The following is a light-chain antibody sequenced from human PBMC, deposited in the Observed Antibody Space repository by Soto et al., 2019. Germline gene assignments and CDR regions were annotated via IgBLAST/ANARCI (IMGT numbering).Light chain of an antibody. J-gene: IGKJ4*01. V-gene: IGKV3-11*01. CDR3: QQRSNWPLT. CDR2: DAS. Sequence: EIVLTQSPATLSLSPGERATLSCRASQSVSSYLAWYQQKPGQAPRLLIYDASNSATGIPARFSGSGSGTDFTLTISSLEPEDFAVYYCQQRSNWPLTFGGGTKEEIK. CDR1: QSVSSY.